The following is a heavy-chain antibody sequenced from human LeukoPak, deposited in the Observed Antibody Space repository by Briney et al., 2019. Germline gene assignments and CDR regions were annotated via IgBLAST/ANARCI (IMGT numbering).Heavy chain of an antibody. D-gene: IGHD3-22*01. Sequence: ASETLSLTCTVSGGSISSYYWSWIRQPPGKGLEWIGYIYYSGSTNYNPSLKSRVTISVDTSKNQFSLKLSSVTAADTAVYYCATNRLNYYDSSGAFDIWGQGTMVTVSS. CDR2: IYYSGST. V-gene: IGHV4-59*01. J-gene: IGHJ3*02. CDR1: GGSISSYY. CDR3: ATNRLNYYDSSGAFDI.